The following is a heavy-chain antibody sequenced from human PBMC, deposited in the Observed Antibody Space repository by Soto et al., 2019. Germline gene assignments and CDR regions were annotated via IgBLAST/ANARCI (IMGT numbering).Heavy chain of an antibody. Sequence: SETLSLTCSFSGGSISNYYWSWIRQPPGKGLEWIGYIHYSGTTKYNPSLKSRVTISADTSKNQFSLKLSSVTAADTAVYYCARGHYDFRSGYFATIDYWGQGTLVTVSS. CDR3: ARGHYDFRSGYFATIDY. CDR2: IHYSGTT. CDR1: GGSISNYY. V-gene: IGHV4-59*08. J-gene: IGHJ4*02. D-gene: IGHD3-3*01.